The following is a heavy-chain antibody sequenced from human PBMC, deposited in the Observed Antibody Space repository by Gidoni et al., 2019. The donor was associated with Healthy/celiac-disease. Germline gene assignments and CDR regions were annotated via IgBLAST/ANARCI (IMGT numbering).Heavy chain of an antibody. CDR2: INPNSGGT. CDR1: GYTFTGYY. CDR3: ARGHYGSPGFDP. D-gene: IGHD3-16*01. V-gene: IGHV1-2*04. Sequence: QVQLVQPGAVVKKHGASVKFACKASGYTFTGYYMHPVRQAPGQGLEWMGGINPNSGGTNYEQKFQGWVTMTRDTSISTAYMELSRLRSDDTAVYYCARGHYGSPGFDPWGQGTLVTVSS. J-gene: IGHJ5*02.